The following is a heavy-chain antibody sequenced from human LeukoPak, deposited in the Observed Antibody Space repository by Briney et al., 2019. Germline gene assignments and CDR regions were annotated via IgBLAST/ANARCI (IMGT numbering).Heavy chain of an antibody. V-gene: IGHV1-2*02. CDR1: GYTFTGFY. CDR2: INPKSGGT. D-gene: IGHD6-13*01. CDR3: ARGAAAGIHYYYYMDV. J-gene: IGHJ6*03. Sequence: ASVKVSCKASGYTFTGFYMHWVRQAPGQGLEWMGWINPKSGGTNYAQKFQGRVTMTRDTSISTAYMELSRLRSDDTAVYYCARGAAAGIHYYYYMDVWGKGTTVTVSS.